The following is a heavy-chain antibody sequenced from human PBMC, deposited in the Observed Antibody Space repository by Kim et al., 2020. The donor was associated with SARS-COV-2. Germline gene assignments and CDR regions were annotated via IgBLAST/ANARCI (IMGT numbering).Heavy chain of an antibody. D-gene: IGHD6-13*01. J-gene: IGHJ6*03. V-gene: IGHV7-4-1*02. CDR2: INTNTGNP. CDR1: GYTFTSYA. CDR3: ARDLESTAAAGYYYYYMDV. Sequence: ASVKVSCKASGYTFTSYAMNWVRQAPGQGLEWMGWINTNTGNPTYAQGFPGRFVFSLDTSASTAYLQISSLKAEDTAVYYCARDLESTAAAGYYYYYMDVWGKGTTVTVSS.